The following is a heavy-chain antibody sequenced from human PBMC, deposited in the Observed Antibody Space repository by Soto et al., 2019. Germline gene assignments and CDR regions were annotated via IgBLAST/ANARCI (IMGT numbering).Heavy chain of an antibody. CDR1: GDTFSFYS. D-gene: IGHD3-10*01. V-gene: IGHV1-69*02. Sequence: QVQLVLSGAEVKRPGSSVKVSCKASGDTFSFYSINWVRQAPGLGLEWMGRVNPILSLSNYAQRFQGRVTMTADKSTSTAYMVISSLRSEDTAIYYCATSYGSGYRAFDYWGQGAQVIVSS. J-gene: IGHJ4*02. CDR2: VNPILSLS. CDR3: ATSYGSGYRAFDY.